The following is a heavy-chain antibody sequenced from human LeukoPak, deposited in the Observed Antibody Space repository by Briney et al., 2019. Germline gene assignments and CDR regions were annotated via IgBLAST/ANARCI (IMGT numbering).Heavy chain of an antibody. D-gene: IGHD2-8*02. J-gene: IGHJ4*02. CDR1: GGSFSGYY. V-gene: IGHV4-34*01. CDR3: ARGLQAYIVLVVYADYYFDY. CDR2: INHSGST. Sequence: SETLSLTCAVYGGSFSGYYWSWIRQPPGKGLGWIGEINHSGSTNYNPSLKSRVTISVDTSKNQFSLKLSSVTAADTAVYYCARGLQAYIVLVVYADYYFDYWGQGTLVTVSS.